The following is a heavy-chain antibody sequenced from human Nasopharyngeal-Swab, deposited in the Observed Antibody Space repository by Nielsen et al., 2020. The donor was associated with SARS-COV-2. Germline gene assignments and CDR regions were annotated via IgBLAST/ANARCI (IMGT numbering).Heavy chain of an antibody. CDR1: GYTSTSHA. Sequence: SVQVSCKASGYTSTSHAMHWLRQAPGQRVEWMGWINAGNGNTKYSQKFQGRVTITRDTSASTAYMELSSLRSEDTAVYYCASSGGWLQFGGDAFDIWGQGTMVTVSS. CDR2: INAGNGNT. V-gene: IGHV1-3*01. CDR3: ASSGGWLQFGGDAFDI. D-gene: IGHD5-24*01. J-gene: IGHJ3*02.